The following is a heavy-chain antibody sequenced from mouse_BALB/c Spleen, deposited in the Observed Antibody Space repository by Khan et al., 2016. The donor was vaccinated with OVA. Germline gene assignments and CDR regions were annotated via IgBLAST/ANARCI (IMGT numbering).Heavy chain of an antibody. CDR1: GYTFTDYY. CDR3: AREWAAWFAY. J-gene: IGHJ3*01. CDR2: FYPGSDYA. Sequence: QVRLQQSGTELARPGASVKLSCKASGYTFTDYYINWMRQRTGQGLEWIGEFYPGSDYAYYNEKFKGKATLTADKSSSTAYMQLSSLTSEDSAVYFCAREWAAWFAYWGQGTLVTVSA. V-gene: IGHV1-77*01.